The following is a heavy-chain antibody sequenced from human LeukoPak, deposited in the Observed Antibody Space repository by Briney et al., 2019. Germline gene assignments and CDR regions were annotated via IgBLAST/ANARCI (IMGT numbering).Heavy chain of an antibody. V-gene: IGHV3-7*05. CDR1: GFSFSSHW. J-gene: IGHJ4*02. CDR3: AGYYDFWSSIDY. Sequence: GGSLRLSCAASGFSFSSHWMFWVRQAPGRGLEWVANIKQDGSEKYHVDSVKGRFTISRDNAKNSLYLQMNSLRAEDTAIYYCAGYYDFWSSIDYWGQGTLVTVSS. D-gene: IGHD3-3*01. CDR2: IKQDGSEK.